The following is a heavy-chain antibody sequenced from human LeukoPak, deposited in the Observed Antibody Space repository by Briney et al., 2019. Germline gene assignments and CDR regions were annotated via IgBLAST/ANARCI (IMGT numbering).Heavy chain of an antibody. CDR2: ISAYNGNT. D-gene: IGHD5-24*01. CDR1: GYTFTSNY. J-gene: IGHJ4*02. V-gene: IGHV1-18*04. CDR3: ASHRDGYNYDFDY. Sequence: ASVKVSCKASGYTFTSNYIHWVRQAPGQGLEWMGWISAYNGNTNYAQKLQGRVTMTTDTSTSTAYMELRSLRSDDTAVYYCASHRDGYNYDFDYWGQGTLVTVSS.